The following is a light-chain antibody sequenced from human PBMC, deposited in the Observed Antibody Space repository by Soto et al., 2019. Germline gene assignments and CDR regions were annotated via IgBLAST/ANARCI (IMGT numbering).Light chain of an antibody. CDR1: QDIRID. V-gene: IGKV1-17*01. Sequence: DIKMTQSPSSLSASVGDRVTITCRASQDIRIDLGWFQQKPGKAPKRLIYAASSLQSGVPSRFSGSGSGTEFTLTISSLQPEDFATYYCLQHNNYPPTFGQGTKVEI. CDR2: AAS. CDR3: LQHNNYPPT. J-gene: IGKJ1*01.